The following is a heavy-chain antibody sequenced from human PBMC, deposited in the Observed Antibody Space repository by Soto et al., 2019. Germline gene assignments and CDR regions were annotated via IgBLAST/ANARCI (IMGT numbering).Heavy chain of an antibody. CDR1: GYTFTSYA. V-gene: IGHV1-3*01. Sequence: EASVKVSCKASGYTFTSYAMHWVRQAPGQRLEWMGWINAGNGNTKYSQKFQGRVTITRDTSASTAYMELSSLRSEDTAVYYCARGLSGITMLVVPQDAFDIWGQGTMVTVSS. D-gene: IGHD3-22*01. J-gene: IGHJ3*02. CDR3: ARGLSGITMLVVPQDAFDI. CDR2: INAGNGNT.